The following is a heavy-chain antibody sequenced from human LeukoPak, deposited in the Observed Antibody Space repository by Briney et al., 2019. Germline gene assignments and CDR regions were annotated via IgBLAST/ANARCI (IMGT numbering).Heavy chain of an antibody. CDR2: ISAYNGNT. J-gene: IGHJ4*02. CDR1: GYAFTSYG. D-gene: IGHD3-10*01. V-gene: IGHV1-18*01. Sequence: ASVKVSCKASGYAFTSYGISWVRQAPGQGLEWMGWISAYNGNTNYAQKLQGRVTMTTDTSTSTAYMELRSLRSDDTAVYYCARVGLLWFGELLPHFDYWGQGTLVTVSS. CDR3: ARVGLLWFGELLPHFDY.